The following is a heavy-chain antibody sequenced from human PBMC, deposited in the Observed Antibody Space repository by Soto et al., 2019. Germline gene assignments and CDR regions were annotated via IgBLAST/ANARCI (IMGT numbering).Heavy chain of an antibody. CDR3: ARGRPLVTTSRAEGLYGMEV. D-gene: IGHD4-4*01. J-gene: IGHJ6*02. V-gene: IGHV3-30-3*01. CDR1: GFTFSSYD. CDR2: ISYDGSNK. Sequence: QVQLVESGGGVVQPGRSLRLSWAASGFTFSSYDMHWVRQAPGKGLKWEAVISYDGSNKYYADSVKGRFTISRDNSKNTLYMPMNSLRAEDTAVYYCARGRPLVTTSRAEGLYGMEVWGQGTTVTVSS.